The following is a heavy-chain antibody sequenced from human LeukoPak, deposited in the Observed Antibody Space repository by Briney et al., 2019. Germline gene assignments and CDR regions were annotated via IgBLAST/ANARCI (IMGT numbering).Heavy chain of an antibody. Sequence: GGSLRLSCAASGFTFSSYAMTWVRRAPGKGLEWDSAISGNGGSTYYADSVKGRFIISRDNSKNTLYLQMNSLRAEDTAVYYCAKDWWELAPWGQGTLVTVSS. D-gene: IGHD1-26*01. V-gene: IGHV3-23*01. J-gene: IGHJ5*02. CDR2: ISGNGGST. CDR1: GFTFSSYA. CDR3: AKDWWELAP.